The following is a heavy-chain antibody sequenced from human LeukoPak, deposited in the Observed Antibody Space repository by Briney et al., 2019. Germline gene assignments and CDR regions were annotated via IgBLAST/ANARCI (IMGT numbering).Heavy chain of an antibody. V-gene: IGHV3-7*03. D-gene: IGHD4-23*01. J-gene: IGHJ4*02. Sequence: GGSLRPSCAASGFTFSSYWMSWVRQAPGKGLEWVANIKQDGSDKYYVDSVKGRFTISRDNAKNSLYLQINSLRAEDTAVYYCARKTVVGSYLDYWGQGTPVTVSS. CDR1: GFTFSSYW. CDR2: IKQDGSDK. CDR3: ARKTVVGSYLDY.